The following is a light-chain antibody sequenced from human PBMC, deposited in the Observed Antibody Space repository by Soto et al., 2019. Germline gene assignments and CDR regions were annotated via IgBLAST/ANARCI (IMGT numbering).Light chain of an antibody. CDR2: WAS. Sequence: DSMMTQSPDSLAVSLGERATINCKSSQSVLYSSNNKNYLAWYQQKAGQPPNLIIYWASTRKSGVPDRFSGSGSGTDFTLTISSLQAEDVAVYYCHQYYTTPWTFGQGTRVELK. CDR3: HQYYTTPWT. CDR1: QSVLYSSNNKNY. V-gene: IGKV4-1*01. J-gene: IGKJ1*01.